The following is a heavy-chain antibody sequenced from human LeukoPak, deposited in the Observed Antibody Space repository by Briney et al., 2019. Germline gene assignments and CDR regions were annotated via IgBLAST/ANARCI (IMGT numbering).Heavy chain of an antibody. D-gene: IGHD3-22*01. CDR1: GFSLSTSGVA. V-gene: IGHV2-5*02. CDR3: VHSKPSVWTFDYHNSGYYYFDY. Sequence: SGPTLVKPTQTLTLTCSFSGFSLSTSGVAVGWIRYPPGKALEWLALIYWDDDKDYSPSLKSRLTVTKDTSKNQVVLTMTNMDPVDTATYFCVHSKPSVWTFDYHNSGYYYFDYWGQGSLVTVSS. CDR2: IYWDDDK. J-gene: IGHJ4*02.